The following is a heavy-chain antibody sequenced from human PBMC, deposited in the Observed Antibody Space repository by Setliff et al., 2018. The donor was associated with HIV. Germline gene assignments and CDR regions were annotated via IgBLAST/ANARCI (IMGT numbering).Heavy chain of an antibody. Sequence: SETLSLTCAVSGGSISSSNWWSWVRQPPGKGLEWIGEIYHSGSTNYNPSPKSRVTISVDKSKNQFSLKLRSVTAADTAVYYCARTLIAAAGTFDYWGQGTLVTVSS. CDR2: IYHSGST. V-gene: IGHV4-4*02. CDR3: ARTLIAAAGTFDY. D-gene: IGHD6-13*01. J-gene: IGHJ4*02. CDR1: GGSISSSNW.